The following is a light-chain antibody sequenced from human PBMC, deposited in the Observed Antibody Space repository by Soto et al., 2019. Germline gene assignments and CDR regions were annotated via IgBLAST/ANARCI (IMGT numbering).Light chain of an antibody. Sequence: DIQVTQSPSSLSASVGDRVTITCRASQSINTYLNWYQQKPGKAPKLLIYTASNLQSGVPSRFRGSWSGTDFTLTISGLEPEDLATYYCQQTYPTLSFGGGTKVEI. CDR3: QQTYPTLS. CDR2: TAS. V-gene: IGKV1-39*01. J-gene: IGKJ4*01. CDR1: QSINTY.